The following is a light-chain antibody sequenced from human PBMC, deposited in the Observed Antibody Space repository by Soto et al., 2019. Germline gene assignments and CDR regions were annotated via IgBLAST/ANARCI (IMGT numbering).Light chain of an antibody. Sequence: ELVLTQSPGTLSLSPGERAPVSCRASQSISSNLAWYQHKPGQAPRLLIYGASRRAMDIPVRFSGSGSGTEFTLTISSLQSEDFALYFCQQYDNSPPLTFGGGTKVDIK. CDR1: QSISSN. CDR3: QQYDNSPPLT. V-gene: IGKV3-15*01. CDR2: GAS. J-gene: IGKJ4*01.